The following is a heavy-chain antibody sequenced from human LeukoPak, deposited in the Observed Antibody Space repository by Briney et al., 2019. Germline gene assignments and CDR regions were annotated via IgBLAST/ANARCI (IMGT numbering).Heavy chain of an antibody. CDR1: GFTVSINY. V-gene: IGHV3-73*01. J-gene: IGHJ5*02. CDR3: ARGIMIFGVVNYNWFDP. D-gene: IGHD3-3*01. Sequence: GGSLRLFWAAYGFTVSINYMSWVRQPSGKGLEWVGRIRSKTYNYATEYAASVKGRYTISRDDSKNTAYLQMNSLKIEDTAVYYCARGIMIFGVVNYNWFDPWGQGTLVTVSS. CDR2: IRSKTYNYAT.